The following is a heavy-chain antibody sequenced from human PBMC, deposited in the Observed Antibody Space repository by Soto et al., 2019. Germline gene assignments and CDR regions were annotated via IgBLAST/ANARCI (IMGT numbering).Heavy chain of an antibody. V-gene: IGHV3-23*01. D-gene: IGHD3-10*01. CDR2: FRTGADDGTT. Sequence: GGSLRLSCAASGFTFSSYSMSWVRQAPGKGLEWVSGFRTGADDGTTYYADSVRGRFTISRDISKNTLFLQMNSLRAEDTAIYYCAKKVNSGPGSQYFDYWGQGTLVTVSS. J-gene: IGHJ4*02. CDR1: GFTFSSYS. CDR3: AKKVNSGPGSQYFDY.